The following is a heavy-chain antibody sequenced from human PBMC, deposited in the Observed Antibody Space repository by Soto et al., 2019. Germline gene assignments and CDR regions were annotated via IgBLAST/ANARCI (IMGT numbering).Heavy chain of an antibody. CDR2: MNANVDAT. Sequence: QVQLMQSGAEVKKPGASVKVSCKASGFTFASNDINWVRQGPGQGLQWMGWMNANVDATDSPQEFKGRVSMTWNASISTAYLELHNPKSDDTAVYYCAREVVVGGSLWLDPWGQGSLVTVSS. D-gene: IGHD2-15*01. J-gene: IGHJ5*02. CDR3: AREVVVGGSLWLDP. V-gene: IGHV1-8*01. CDR1: GFTFASND.